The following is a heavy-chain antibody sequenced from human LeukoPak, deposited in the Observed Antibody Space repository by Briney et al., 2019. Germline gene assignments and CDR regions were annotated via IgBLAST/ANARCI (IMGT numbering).Heavy chain of an antibody. CDR2: ISYDGSNK. CDR3: ARVSFMGYCSSTSCPAAYYYYMDV. CDR1: GFTFSSYA. J-gene: IGHJ6*03. Sequence: PGRSLRLSCAASGFTFSSYAMHWVRQAPCKGLEWVAVISYDGSNKYYADSVKGRFTISRDNSKNTLYLQMNSLRAEDTAVYYCARVSFMGYCSSTSCPAAYYYYMDVWGKGTTVTVSS. V-gene: IGHV3-30-3*01. D-gene: IGHD2-2*01.